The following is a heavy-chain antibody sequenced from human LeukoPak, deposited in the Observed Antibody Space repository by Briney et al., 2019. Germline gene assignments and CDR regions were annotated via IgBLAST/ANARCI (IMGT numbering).Heavy chain of an antibody. D-gene: IGHD3-10*01. CDR2: MYSGGST. J-gene: IGHJ6*03. CDR3: ARGGKRFGEAYYYYYYMDV. Sequence: GGSLRLSCAASGFTVSSIYMSWVRQAPGKGLEWVSIMYSGGSTYHADSVKGRFTISRDNSKNTLYLHMNSLRAEDTAVYYCARGGKRFGEAYYYYYYMDVWGKGTTVTVSS. V-gene: IGHV3-66*01. CDR1: GFTVSSIY.